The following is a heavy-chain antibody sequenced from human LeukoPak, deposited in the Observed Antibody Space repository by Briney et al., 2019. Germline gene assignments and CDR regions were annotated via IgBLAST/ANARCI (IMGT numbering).Heavy chain of an antibody. D-gene: IGHD3-10*01. CDR2: ISGSGNLT. J-gene: IGHJ4*02. CDR3: SKDAASGTYGTFDY. V-gene: IGHV3-23*01. Sequence: GGSLRLSCAASGFTFGSYRMSWVRRAPGKGLEWVSTISGSGNLTYFADSVKGRFTISRDNSKNTLYLQMNSLRAEDTALYYCSKDAASGTYGTFDYWGQGTLVTVSS. CDR1: GFTFGSYR.